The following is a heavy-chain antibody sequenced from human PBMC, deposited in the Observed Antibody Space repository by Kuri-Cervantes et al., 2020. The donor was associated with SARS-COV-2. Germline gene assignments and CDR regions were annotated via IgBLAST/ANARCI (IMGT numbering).Heavy chain of an antibody. Sequence: GESLKISCKGSGYSFTKFWIGWVRQMPGRGLEWMGIFDPRDSDTKYSPSFEGQVTFSVDKSTNTAYLQWSSLKPSDSAIYYCARLEVLVTAIPFDSWGQGTLVTVSS. CDR1: GYSFTKFW. J-gene: IGHJ4*02. D-gene: IGHD2-21*02. CDR2: FDPRDSDT. CDR3: ARLEVLVTAIPFDS. V-gene: IGHV5-51*01.